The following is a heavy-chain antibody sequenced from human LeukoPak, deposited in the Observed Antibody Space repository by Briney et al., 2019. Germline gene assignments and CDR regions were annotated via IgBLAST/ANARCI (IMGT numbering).Heavy chain of an antibody. D-gene: IGHD1-26*01. J-gene: IGHJ4*02. V-gene: IGHV1-18*04. Sequence: ASVKVSCKASGYTFSRDYIHWVRQAPGQGLEWMGWISAYNGNTNYAQKLQGRVTMTTDTSTSTAYMELRSLRSDDTAVYYCARDQVGIGVYWGQGTLVTVSS. CDR3: ARDQVGIGVY. CDR2: ISAYNGNT. CDR1: GYTFSRDY.